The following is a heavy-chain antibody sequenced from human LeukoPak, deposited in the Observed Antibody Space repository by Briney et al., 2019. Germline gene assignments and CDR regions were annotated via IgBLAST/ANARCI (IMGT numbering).Heavy chain of an antibody. J-gene: IGHJ4*02. Sequence: GGSLRLSCAASGFTFVSYSMSWIRQAPGKGLEWVSYISSSGSTIYYADSVKGRFTISRDNSRNIMNLQTDSLRPEDTALYYCARAMVRGVIPYWGQGTLVTVSS. V-gene: IGHV3-11*04. CDR2: ISSSGSTI. CDR1: GFTFVSYS. CDR3: ARAMVRGVIPY. D-gene: IGHD3-10*01.